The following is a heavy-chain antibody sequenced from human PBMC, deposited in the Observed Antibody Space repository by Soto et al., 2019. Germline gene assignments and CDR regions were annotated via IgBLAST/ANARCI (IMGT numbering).Heavy chain of an antibody. CDR1: GFTFSSYA. CDR2: ISYDGSNK. CDR3: ARGESITDV. J-gene: IGHJ4*02. Sequence: QVQLVESGGGVVQPGRSLRLSCAASGFTFSSYAMHWVRQAPGKGLGWVAVISYDGSNKYYADSVKGRFTISRDNSKNTLYLQMNSLRAEDTAVYYCARGESITDVWGQGTLVTVSS. V-gene: IGHV3-30-3*01. D-gene: IGHD3-3*01.